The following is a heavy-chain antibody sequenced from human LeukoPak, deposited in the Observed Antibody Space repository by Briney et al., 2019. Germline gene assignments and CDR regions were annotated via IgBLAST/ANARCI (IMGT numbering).Heavy chain of an antibody. J-gene: IGHJ4*02. CDR1: GFTFSTSG. V-gene: IGHV3-30*02. Sequence: GGSLRLSCAASGFTFSTSGMHWVRQAPGKGLEWVAFIQYDDSEKYYADSVKGRCTISRDNSKNTVYLQMNSLRVEDTAIYYCAKDFYDSEINWGQGTLVTVSS. CDR2: IQYDDSEK. CDR3: AKDFYDSEIN. D-gene: IGHD3-16*01.